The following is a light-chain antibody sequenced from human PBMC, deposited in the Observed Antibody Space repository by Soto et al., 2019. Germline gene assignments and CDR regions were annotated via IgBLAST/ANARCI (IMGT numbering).Light chain of an antibody. Sequence: XSVSPGERATLSCRASQSVSSNLAWYQQKPGQAPRLLIYGASTRATGIPARFSGSGSGTEFTLTISSLQSEDFAVYYCQHYNNWPPWTFGQGTKVEIK. CDR2: GAS. CDR3: QHYNNWPPWT. CDR1: QSVSSN. J-gene: IGKJ1*01. V-gene: IGKV3-15*01.